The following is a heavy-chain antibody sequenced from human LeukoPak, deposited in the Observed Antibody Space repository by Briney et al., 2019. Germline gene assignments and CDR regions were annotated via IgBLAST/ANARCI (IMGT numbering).Heavy chain of an antibody. CDR2: IYPGDSDT. CDR1: GYTFSSYW. Sequence: GESLKISCKGSGYTFSSYWIGWVRQMPGKGLEWMGIIYPGDSDTRYSPSLQGQVTISVDTSIATAYLQWSSLKASDTAIYYCARQNDFRLDYWGQGTLVTVSS. CDR3: ARQNDFRLDY. D-gene: IGHD3-3*01. J-gene: IGHJ4*02. V-gene: IGHV5-51*01.